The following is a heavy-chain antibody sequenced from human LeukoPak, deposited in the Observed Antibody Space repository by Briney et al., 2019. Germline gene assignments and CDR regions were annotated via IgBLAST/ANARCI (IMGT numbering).Heavy chain of an antibody. V-gene: IGHV3-64*02. CDR2: ISSSGRST. J-gene: IGHJ3*01. D-gene: IGHD3-22*01. Sequence: PGGSLRLACAASGFGFGYYEMHWVRQAPGKGLECVSAISSSGRSTYYADPVKGRFTVSRDNSNNTLYLQMGGLKPEDMAVYYCARFVSSGPLWGQGTMVTVSS. CDR3: ARFVSSGPL. CDR1: GFGFGYYE.